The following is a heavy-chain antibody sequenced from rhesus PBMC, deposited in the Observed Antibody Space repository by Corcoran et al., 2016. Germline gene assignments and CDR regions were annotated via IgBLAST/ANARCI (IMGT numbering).Heavy chain of an antibody. Sequence: QVQLQESGPGLVKSSETLSLTCAVSGASISSYSWGWIRPLLGKGLEWIGGINGNSGITYYHASLKSRVTISKDASKNQFSLKLTSVTAADTAVYFCIRPPNFKIADYWGQGVLVTVSS. J-gene: IGHJ4*01. CDR1: GASISSYS. CDR2: INGNSGIT. CDR3: IRPPNFKIADY. D-gene: IGHD1-44*01. V-gene: IGHV4-80*01.